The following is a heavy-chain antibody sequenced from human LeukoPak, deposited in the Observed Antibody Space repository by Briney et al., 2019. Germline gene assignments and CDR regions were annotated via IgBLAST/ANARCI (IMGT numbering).Heavy chain of an antibody. V-gene: IGHV4-59*08. D-gene: IGHD5-24*01. J-gene: IGHJ6*02. Sequence: PSETLSLTCTVSGGSISSHYWSWIRQPPGKGLEWIGYIYYRGSTNDNPSLKSRVTISVDTSKNQFSLKLSSVTAADTAVYYCVSTSRDGYNPLLYGMDVWGQGTTVTVS. CDR1: GGSISSHY. CDR2: IYYRGST. CDR3: VSTSRDGYNPLLYGMDV.